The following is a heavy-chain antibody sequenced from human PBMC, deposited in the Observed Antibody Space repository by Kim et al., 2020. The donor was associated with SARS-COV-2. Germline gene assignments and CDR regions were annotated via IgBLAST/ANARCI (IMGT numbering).Heavy chain of an antibody. CDR2: IGSSGTAI. J-gene: IGHJ4*02. CDR1: GFTFSNYN. V-gene: IGHV3-48*02. Sequence: GGSLRLSCAASGFTFSNYNMNWVRQAPGKGLEWLSDIGSSGTAIHYADSVKGRFTISRDNAKNSLYLQMDSLRDEDTAVYFCARSNNGFDYCGQGSLVTV. D-gene: IGHD2-8*01. CDR3: ARSNNGFDY.